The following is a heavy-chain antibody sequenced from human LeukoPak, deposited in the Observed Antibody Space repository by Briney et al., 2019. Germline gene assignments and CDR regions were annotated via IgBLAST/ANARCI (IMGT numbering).Heavy chain of an antibody. CDR2: INTKTGNP. Sequence: ASVKVSCKASGYTFTSNAMNWVRQAPGQGLEWMGWINTKTGNPTYAQGFTGRFVFSLDTSVSTTYLQISSLKAEDTAVYFCARAFQSLGGLSLPDYWGQGTLLTVSS. CDR3: ARAFQSLGGLSLPDY. CDR1: GYTFTSNA. D-gene: IGHD3-16*02. J-gene: IGHJ4*02. V-gene: IGHV7-4-1*02.